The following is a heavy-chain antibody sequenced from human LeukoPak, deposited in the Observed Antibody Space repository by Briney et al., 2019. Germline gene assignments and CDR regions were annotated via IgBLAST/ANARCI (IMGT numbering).Heavy chain of an antibody. J-gene: IGHJ4*02. CDR2: INHSGST. V-gene: IGHV4-34*01. CDR3: ASRKLGNDY. Sequence: SETLSLTCAVYGGSFSDNYWTWIRQSPGKGLEWIGEINHSGSTNYNPSLKSRVTISVDTSKNQFSLNLSSVTAADTAVYYCASRKLGNDYWGQGTLVTVSS. D-gene: IGHD7-27*01. CDR1: GGSFSDNY.